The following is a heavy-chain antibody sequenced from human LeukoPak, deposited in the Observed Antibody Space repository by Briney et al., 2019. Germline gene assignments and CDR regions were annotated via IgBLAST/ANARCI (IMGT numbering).Heavy chain of an antibody. CDR1: GGSFSGYY. J-gene: IGHJ5*02. D-gene: IGHD6-13*01. Sequence: SETLSLTCAVYGGSFSGYYWSWIRQPPGKGLEWIGEINHSGSTNYNPSLKSRVTISVDTSKNQFSLKLSSVTAADTAVYYCARLLPYSSSWYDGESRWFDPWGQGALVTVSS. CDR3: ARLLPYSSSWYDGESRWFDP. V-gene: IGHV4-34*01. CDR2: INHSGST.